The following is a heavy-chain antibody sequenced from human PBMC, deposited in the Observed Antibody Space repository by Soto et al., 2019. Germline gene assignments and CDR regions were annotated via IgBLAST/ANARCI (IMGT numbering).Heavy chain of an antibody. J-gene: IGHJ6*02. V-gene: IGHV1-18*01. CDR2: ISAYNGNT. Sequence: QVELVQSGAEVKKPGASVKVSCKASGDTFTSYGISWVRQAPGQGLEWMGWISAYNGNTNYAQKRQGRVTMTPDTSTSTAYIELRSLRSDDTAVYYCARVTYYYYGMDVWGQGTTVTVSS. CDR3: ARVTYYYYGMDV. CDR1: GDTFTSYG.